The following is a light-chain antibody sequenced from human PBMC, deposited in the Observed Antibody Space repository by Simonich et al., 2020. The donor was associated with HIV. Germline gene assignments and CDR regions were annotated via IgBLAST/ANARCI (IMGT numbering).Light chain of an antibody. CDR2: DAS. V-gene: IGKV3D-20*01. Sequence: EIVLTQSPATLSLSPGERATLSCRASQSVRSSFLAWYQQKPGLAPRLLIYDASSRATGIPDRFSCSGSGTDFTLTISRLEPEDFAMYYCQQYGSSPKTFGQGTRVEIK. CDR3: QQYGSSPKT. CDR1: QSVRSSF. J-gene: IGKJ1*01.